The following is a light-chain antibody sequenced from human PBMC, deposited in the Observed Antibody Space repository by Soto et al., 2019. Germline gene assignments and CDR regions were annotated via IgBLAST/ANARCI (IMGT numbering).Light chain of an antibody. CDR3: SSYTNINTRACV. V-gene: IGLV2-14*01. J-gene: IGLJ1*01. CDR1: SGDIGSYNR. CDR2: EVT. Sequence: QSALTQPASVSGSPGQSTTISCTGTSGDIGSYNRVSWYRQHPGKAPKLIIYEVTDRPSGVSNRFSGSKSGNTASLTISGLQAEDEAEYYCSSYTNINTRACVFGTGTKVTVL.